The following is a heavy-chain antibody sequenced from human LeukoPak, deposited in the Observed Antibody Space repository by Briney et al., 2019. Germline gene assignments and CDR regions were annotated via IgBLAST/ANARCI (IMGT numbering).Heavy chain of an antibody. J-gene: IGHJ3*02. Sequence: GGSLRLSCAASGFTFSSYAMSWVRQAPGKGLEWVSAISGSGGSTYYADSVKGRFTISRDNSKNTLYLQMNSLRAEDTAVYYCAKLEDGDCSSTSCPKGGDAFDIWGQGTMVTVSS. CDR2: ISGSGGST. CDR3: AKLEDGDCSSTSCPKGGDAFDI. CDR1: GFTFSSYA. D-gene: IGHD2-2*01. V-gene: IGHV3-23*01.